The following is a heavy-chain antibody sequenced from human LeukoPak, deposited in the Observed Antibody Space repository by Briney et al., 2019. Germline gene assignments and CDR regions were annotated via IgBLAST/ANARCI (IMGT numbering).Heavy chain of an antibody. CDR3: AKRMWQQLFTFDY. J-gene: IGHJ4*02. Sequence: GGSLRLSCAASGFTFSSYGMHWVRQAPGKGLEWVPVISYDGSNKYYANSVKGRFTISRDNSKNTLYLQMNSLRAEDTAVYYCAKRMWQQLFTFDYWGQGTLVTVSS. CDR1: GFTFSSYG. CDR2: ISYDGSNK. D-gene: IGHD6-13*01. V-gene: IGHV3-30*18.